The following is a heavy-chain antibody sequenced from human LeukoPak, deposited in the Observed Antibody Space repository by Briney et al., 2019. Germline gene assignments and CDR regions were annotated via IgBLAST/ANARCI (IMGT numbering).Heavy chain of an antibody. CDR1: GFTFSSYA. Sequence: PGGSLRLSCAASGFTFSSYAMHWVRQAPGKGLEWVAVISYDGSNKYYADSVKGRFTISRDNSKNTLYLQMNSLRAEDTAVYYCARDLPSGYYYDSSGYYWGQGTLVTVSS. D-gene: IGHD3-22*01. V-gene: IGHV3-30*01. CDR3: ARDLPSGYYYDSSGYY. J-gene: IGHJ4*02. CDR2: ISYDGSNK.